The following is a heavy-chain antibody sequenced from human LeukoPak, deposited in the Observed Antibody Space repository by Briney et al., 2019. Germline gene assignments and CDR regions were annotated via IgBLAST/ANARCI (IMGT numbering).Heavy chain of an antibody. J-gene: IGHJ6*02. CDR2: ISSGSHHI. CDR1: GFAISSHS. Sequence: GGSLRLSCAASGFAISSHSFNWVRQPPGKGLEWAASISSGSHHIYYADFVKGRFNISRDNARNSLELHLNSLRAEDTAAYYCARQKGYCYDGVCLDYQYYGMDVWGQGTTVTVSS. V-gene: IGHV3-21*06. CDR3: ARQKGYCYDGVCLDYQYYGMDV. D-gene: IGHD2-8*01.